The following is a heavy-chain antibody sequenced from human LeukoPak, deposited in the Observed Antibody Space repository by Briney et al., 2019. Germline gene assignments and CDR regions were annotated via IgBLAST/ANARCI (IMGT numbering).Heavy chain of an antibody. Sequence: PGGSLRLSCAASGFTFDDYAMHWVRQAPGKGLEWVSGISWNSGSIGYADSVKGRFTISRDSAKNSLYLQMNSLRAEDTALYYCAKDGMDVWGQGTTVTVSS. CDR3: AKDGMDV. CDR1: GFTFDDYA. V-gene: IGHV3-9*01. CDR2: ISWNSGSI. J-gene: IGHJ6*02.